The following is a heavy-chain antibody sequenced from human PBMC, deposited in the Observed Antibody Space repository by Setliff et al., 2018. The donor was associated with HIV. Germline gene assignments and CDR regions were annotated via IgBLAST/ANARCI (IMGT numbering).Heavy chain of an antibody. D-gene: IGHD1-7*01. CDR3: ARDRGWELSHPPFFDS. J-gene: IGHJ4*02. CDR2: IIPMFGTS. V-gene: IGHV1-69*06. Sequence: SVKVSCKSSGGTSKTFALNWVRQAPGQGLEWMGRIIPMFGTSNYAQTFQSRITIVADKLTNTAYMELSNLRSDDTAIYYCARDRGWELSHPPFFDSWGQGTLVTVSS. CDR1: GGTSKTFA.